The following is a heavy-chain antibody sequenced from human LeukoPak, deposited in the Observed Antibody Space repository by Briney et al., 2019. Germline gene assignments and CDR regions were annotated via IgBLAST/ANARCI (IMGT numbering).Heavy chain of an antibody. CDR1: GYSFTNYG. D-gene: IGHD2-15*01. CDR2: ISAYDGNA. J-gene: IGHJ4*02. CDR3: ARNCSGGSCYWWYFDY. V-gene: IGHV1-18*01. Sequence: GASVKVSCKASGYSFTNYGISWVRQAPGQGLEWMGWISAYDGNANYAQKLQGRVTMTTDTSTSTAYMELRSLRSDDTAVYYCARNCSGGSCYWWYFDYWGQGTLVTVSS.